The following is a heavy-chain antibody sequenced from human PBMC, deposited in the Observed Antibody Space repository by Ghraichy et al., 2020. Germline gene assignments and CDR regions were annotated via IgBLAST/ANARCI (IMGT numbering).Heavy chain of an antibody. D-gene: IGHD6-13*01. CDR1: GGSFSGYY. CDR3: ARAAYSSSWYNWFDP. J-gene: IGHJ5*02. Sequence: SQTLSLTCAVYGGSFSGYYWSWIRQPPGKGLEWIGEINHSGSTNYNPSLKSRVTISVDTSKNQFSLKLSSVTAADTAVYYCARAAYSSSWYNWFDPWGQGTLVTVSS. V-gene: IGHV4-34*01. CDR2: INHSGST.